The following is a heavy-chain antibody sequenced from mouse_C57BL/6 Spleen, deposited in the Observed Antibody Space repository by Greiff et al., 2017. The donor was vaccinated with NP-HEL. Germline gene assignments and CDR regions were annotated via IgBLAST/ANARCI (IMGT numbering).Heavy chain of an antibody. D-gene: IGHD2-4*01. CDR3: ARSGHDYDEGLAY. Sequence: QVQLQQSGAELAKPGASVKLSCKASGYTFTSYWMHWVKQRPGQGLEWIGYINPSSGYTKYNQKFKDKATLTADKSSSTAYMQLSSLTYEDSAVYYCARSGHDYDEGLAYWGQRTLVTVSA. J-gene: IGHJ3*01. CDR1: GYTFTSYW. CDR2: INPSSGYT. V-gene: IGHV1-7*01.